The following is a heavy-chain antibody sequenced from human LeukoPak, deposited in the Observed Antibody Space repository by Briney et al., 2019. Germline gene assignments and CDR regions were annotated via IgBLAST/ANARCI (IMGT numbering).Heavy chain of an antibody. V-gene: IGHV3-21*04. CDR3: ASNGGHDSSGYLPDDAFDI. J-gene: IGHJ3*02. CDR1: GFTFSSYS. CDR2: ISSSSSYI. D-gene: IGHD3-22*01. Sequence: GGSLRLSCAASGFTFSSYSMNWVRQAAGKGLEWVSSISSSSSYIYYADSVKGRFTISRDNAKNSLYLLMNSLRAEDTAMYYCASNGGHDSSGYLPDDAFDIWGQGTMVTVSS.